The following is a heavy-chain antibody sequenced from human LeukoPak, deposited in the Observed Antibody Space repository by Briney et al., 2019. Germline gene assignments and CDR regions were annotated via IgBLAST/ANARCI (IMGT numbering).Heavy chain of an antibody. CDR3: ARGGSHCSGGICYYFDS. Sequence: SETLSLTCTVSGGSISSYYWSWIRQPAGKGLEWIGRIYTSGSTNYNPSLKSRVTMSVDTSKNQFSLKLSSVTAADTAVYYCARGGSHCSGGICYYFDSWGQGTLVTVSS. V-gene: IGHV4-4*07. D-gene: IGHD2-15*01. CDR1: GGSISSYY. CDR2: IYTSGST. J-gene: IGHJ4*02.